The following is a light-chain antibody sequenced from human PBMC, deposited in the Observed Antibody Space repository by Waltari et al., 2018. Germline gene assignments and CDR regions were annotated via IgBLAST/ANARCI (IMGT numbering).Light chain of an antibody. CDR2: EGN. J-gene: IGLJ2*01. V-gene: IGLV6-57*01. Sequence: NLMLTQPPSVSESPGKTVTISCTPNSGRIGTHYVHWYQQRPGGSPTTVIYEGNQRPYGVPDRFSGSIDTSSDSASLTISGLRPEDEADYYCQSYDNNNPVVFGGGTKLIVL. CDR1: SGRIGTHY. CDR3: QSYDNNNPVV.